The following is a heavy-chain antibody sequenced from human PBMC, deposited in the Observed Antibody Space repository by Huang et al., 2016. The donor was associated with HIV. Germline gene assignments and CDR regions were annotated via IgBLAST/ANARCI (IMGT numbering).Heavy chain of an antibody. J-gene: IGHJ4*02. D-gene: IGHD3-16*01. Sequence: QVQLEQSGPAVRKPGSSVKVSCQASGGSFSDQIISWVRQDPGQGFEWMGGLIPRFRAPAYAQEFKGRVTMTADESTATIYMEPNSLTSEDTAVYYCAMSLRYQYDSRSYWGRYFDYWGQGTLVTVSS. CDR1: GGSFSDQI. CDR3: AMSLRYQYDSRSYWGRYFDY. CDR2: LIPRFRAP. V-gene: IGHV1-69*01.